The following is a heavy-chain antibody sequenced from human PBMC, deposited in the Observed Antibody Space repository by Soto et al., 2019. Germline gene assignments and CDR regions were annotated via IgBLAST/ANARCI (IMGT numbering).Heavy chain of an antibody. Sequence: GGSLRLSCAASGFTFSSYDMHWVRQATGKGLEWLSAIGTAGDTYYPGSVKGRFTISRENAKNSLYLQMNSLRAGDTAVYYCARVSYGYPGMDVWGQGTTVTVSS. J-gene: IGHJ6*02. V-gene: IGHV3-13*01. CDR3: ARVSYGYPGMDV. D-gene: IGHD5-18*01. CDR1: GFTFSSYD. CDR2: IGTAGDT.